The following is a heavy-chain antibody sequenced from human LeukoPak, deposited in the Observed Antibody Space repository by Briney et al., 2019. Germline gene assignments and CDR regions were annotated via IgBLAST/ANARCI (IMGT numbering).Heavy chain of an antibody. CDR2: VNPNSGGA. D-gene: IGHD5-12*01. V-gene: IGHV1-2*02. CDR1: GYTFTGYY. CDR3: ARATDYFKHIDY. J-gene: IGHJ4*02. Sequence: ASVKVSCKTSGYTFTGYYIHWVRQAPGQGLEWMGWVNPNSGGANYAQKFQGRVTMTRDTSTSTVYMELSSLRSEDTAVYYCARATDYFKHIDYWGQGTLVTVSS.